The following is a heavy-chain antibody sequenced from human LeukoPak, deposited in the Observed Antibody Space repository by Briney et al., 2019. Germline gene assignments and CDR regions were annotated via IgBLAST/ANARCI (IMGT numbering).Heavy chain of an antibody. D-gene: IGHD1-7*01. Sequence: LTGGSLRLSCAASGFTVSSNYMNWVRQAPGKGLEWVSHVSLSGTTNYYADSVKGRFTISRDNAKNSLYLQVNSLRAEDTAVYYCARGGDWNYSAFDYWGQGTLVTVSS. J-gene: IGHJ4*02. CDR3: ARGGDWNYSAFDY. V-gene: IGHV3-48*03. CDR2: VSLSGTTN. CDR1: GFTVSSNY.